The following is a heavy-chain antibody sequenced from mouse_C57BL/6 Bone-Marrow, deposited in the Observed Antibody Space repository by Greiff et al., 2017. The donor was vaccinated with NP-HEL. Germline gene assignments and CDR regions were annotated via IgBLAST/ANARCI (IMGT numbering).Heavy chain of an antibody. J-gene: IGHJ3*01. V-gene: IGHV1-76*01. Sequence: QVQLQQSGAELVRPGASVKLSCKASGYTFTDYYINWVKQRPGPGLEWIARFYPGSGNTYYNEKFKGKATLTAEKSSSTAYMQLSSLTSEDSAVYFCARTYSNTWFDYWGQGTLVTVSA. D-gene: IGHD2-5*01. CDR1: GYTFTDYY. CDR2: FYPGSGNT. CDR3: ARTYSNTWFDY.